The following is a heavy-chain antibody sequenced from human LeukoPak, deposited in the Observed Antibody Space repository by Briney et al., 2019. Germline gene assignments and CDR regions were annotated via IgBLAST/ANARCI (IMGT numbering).Heavy chain of an antibody. J-gene: IGHJ4*02. CDR1: GFTFSSYA. D-gene: IGHD6-13*01. Sequence: GSLRLSCAASGFTFSSYAMSWVRQAPGRGLEWVSAISGSGGSTYYADSVKGRFTISRDNSKNTLYLQMNSLRAEDTAVYYCAKYSRQQLPFDYWGQGTLVTVSS. CDR2: ISGSGGST. V-gene: IGHV3-23*01. CDR3: AKYSRQQLPFDY.